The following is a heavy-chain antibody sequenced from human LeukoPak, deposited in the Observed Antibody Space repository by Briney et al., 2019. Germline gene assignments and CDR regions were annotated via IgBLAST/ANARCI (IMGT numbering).Heavy chain of an antibody. CDR3: AKNGDRGAYCSGGSCYPYYYYNMDV. D-gene: IGHD2-15*01. Sequence: SVKVSCKASGGTFSSYAISWVRQAPGQGLEWMGGIIPIFGTTNYAQEFQDRVTITADKSTSTAYMELSSLRSEDTAIYYCAKNGDRGAYCSGGSCYPYYYYNMDVWGKGTTVTISS. J-gene: IGHJ6*03. V-gene: IGHV1-69*06. CDR1: GGTFSSYA. CDR2: IIPIFGTT.